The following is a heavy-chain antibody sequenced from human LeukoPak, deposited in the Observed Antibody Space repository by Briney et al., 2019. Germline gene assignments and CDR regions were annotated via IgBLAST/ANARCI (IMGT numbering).Heavy chain of an antibody. CDR1: GFIFSSYS. Sequence: GGSLRLSCAAPGFIFSSYSMNWVRQAPGKGLEWVSYISSSSSTIYYADSVKGRFTISRDNAKNSLYLQMNSLRDEDTAVYYCARDLPPGSSGWYLGYWGQGTLVTVSS. V-gene: IGHV3-48*02. J-gene: IGHJ4*02. CDR3: ARDLPPGSSGWYLGY. CDR2: ISSSSSTI. D-gene: IGHD6-19*01.